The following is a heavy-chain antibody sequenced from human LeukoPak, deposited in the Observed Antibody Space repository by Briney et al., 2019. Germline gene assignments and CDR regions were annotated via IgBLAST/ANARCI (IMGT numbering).Heavy chain of an antibody. J-gene: IGHJ4*02. Sequence: SQTLSLTCAVSGDSVSSKNGAWNWIRQSPSRGLEWLGRTYYRSKWYNDYAESMEGRMTISQDTSKNQYSLHLTSVPPDDTAVYYCARDLGTTGWHTFDYWGQGTLVTVSS. CDR3: ARDLGTTGWHTFDY. D-gene: IGHD6-19*01. V-gene: IGHV6-1*01. CDR1: GDSVSSKNGA. CDR2: TYYRSKWYN.